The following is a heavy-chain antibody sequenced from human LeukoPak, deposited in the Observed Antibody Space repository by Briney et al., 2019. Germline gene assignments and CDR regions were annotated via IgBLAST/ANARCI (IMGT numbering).Heavy chain of an antibody. CDR1: GFTFSSYS. CDR3: ARDIATDGLNWFDP. Sequence: PGGSLRLSCAASGFTFSSYSMNWVRQAPGKGLEWVSSISSSSSYIFYADSVKGRFTVSRDNAKNSLFLQMNSLRAEDTAVYYCARDIATDGLNWFDPWGQGTLVTVSS. CDR2: ISSSSSYI. V-gene: IGHV3-21*01. J-gene: IGHJ5*02. D-gene: IGHD6-13*01.